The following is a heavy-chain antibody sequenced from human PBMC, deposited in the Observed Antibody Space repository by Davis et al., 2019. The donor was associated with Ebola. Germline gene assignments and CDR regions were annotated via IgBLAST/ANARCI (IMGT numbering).Heavy chain of an antibody. J-gene: IGHJ4*02. Sequence: GESLKISCAASGFTVSSNYMSWVRQAPGKGLEWVSVIYSGGSTYYADSVKGRFTISRDNSKNTLYLQMNSLRAEDTAVYYCARDSIVYDFWSGYKGVWGQGTLVTVSS. CDR2: IYSGGST. CDR3: ARDSIVYDFWSGYKGV. V-gene: IGHV3-66*01. D-gene: IGHD3-3*01. CDR1: GFTVSSNY.